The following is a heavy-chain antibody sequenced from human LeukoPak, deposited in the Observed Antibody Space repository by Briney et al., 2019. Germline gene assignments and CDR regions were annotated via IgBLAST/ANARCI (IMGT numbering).Heavy chain of an antibody. CDR3: ARWEDCGGGSCYGGWDY. CDR2: ISSSSTI. Sequence: GGSLRLSCAASGFTFSSYSMNWVRQAPGKGLEWASYISSSSTIYYADSVKGRFTISRDNAKNSLYLQMNSLRAEDTAVYYCARWEDCGGGSCYGGWDYWGQGTLVTVSS. CDR1: GFTFSSYS. D-gene: IGHD2-15*01. V-gene: IGHV3-48*01. J-gene: IGHJ4*02.